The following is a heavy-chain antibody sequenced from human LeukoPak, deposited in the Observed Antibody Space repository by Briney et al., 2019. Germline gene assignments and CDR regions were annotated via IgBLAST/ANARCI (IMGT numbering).Heavy chain of an antibody. CDR2: INPNSGAT. J-gene: IGHJ4*02. CDR3: ARAGPGWELLNY. V-gene: IGHV1-2*02. Sequence: ASVKVSCKASGYTFTGYYIHWVRQAPGQGLEWMAWINPNSGATNYGQKFQGRVTMTRDTSISTAYMELSRLTSDDTAVYYCARAGPGWELLNYWGQGTLVTVSS. D-gene: IGHD1-26*01. CDR1: GYTFTGYY.